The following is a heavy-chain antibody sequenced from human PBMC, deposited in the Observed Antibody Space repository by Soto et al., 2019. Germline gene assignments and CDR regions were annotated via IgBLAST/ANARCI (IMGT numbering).Heavy chain of an antibody. D-gene: IGHD5-12*01. J-gene: IGHJ6*02. CDR1: GGSISSSSYY. V-gene: IGHV4-39*01. CDR3: ARGSGYDSYYYYGMDV. Sequence: ASETLSLTCTVSGGSISSSSYYWGWIRQPPGKGLEWIGSIYYSGSTYYNPSLKSRVTISVDTSKNQFSLKLSSVTAADTAVYYCARGSGYDSYYYYGMDVWGQGTTVTVSS. CDR2: IYYSGST.